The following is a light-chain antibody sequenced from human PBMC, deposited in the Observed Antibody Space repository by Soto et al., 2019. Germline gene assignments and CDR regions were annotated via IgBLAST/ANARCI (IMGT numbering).Light chain of an antibody. Sequence: EIVLTQSPGTLSLSPGEGATLSCRASQSVTNSFLAWYHQKPGQAPRLLIYHAFTRPTGVPDRFSGSGSGTDFTLSINRLEPEDFVVYYCQQYGSLPYTFGQGTKLEIK. CDR3: QQYGSLPYT. J-gene: IGKJ2*01. V-gene: IGKV3-20*01. CDR1: QSVTNSF. CDR2: HAF.